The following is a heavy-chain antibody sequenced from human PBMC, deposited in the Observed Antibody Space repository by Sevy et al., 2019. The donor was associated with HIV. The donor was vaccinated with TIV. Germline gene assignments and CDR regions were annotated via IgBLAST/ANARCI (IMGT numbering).Heavy chain of an antibody. V-gene: IGHV3-33*01. CDR3: ASLPNNYYDSSGSSGDDAFDI. Sequence: GGSLRLSCAASGFTFSSYGMHWVRQAPGKGLEWVAVIWHDRSNKHYADSVKGRFTISRDNSKNTLYLQMNSLRAEDTAVYYCASLPNNYYDSSGSSGDDAFDIWGQGTMVTVSS. CDR1: GFTFSSYG. CDR2: IWHDRSNK. J-gene: IGHJ3*02. D-gene: IGHD3-22*01.